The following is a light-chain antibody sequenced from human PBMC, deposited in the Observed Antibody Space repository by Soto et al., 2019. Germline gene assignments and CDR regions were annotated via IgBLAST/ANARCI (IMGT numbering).Light chain of an antibody. J-gene: IGKJ1*01. CDR1: QSVSSY. CDR2: DAS. Sequence: EVVLTRSPATLSLSPGESATLSCRASQSVSSYLAWYQQKPGQGPRLLIYDASNRATGVSARFSGSGSGTDFTLTISSLETEDFAVYYCHQRSSWPRGSFGQGTKVEIK. V-gene: IGKV3-11*01. CDR3: HQRSSWPRGS.